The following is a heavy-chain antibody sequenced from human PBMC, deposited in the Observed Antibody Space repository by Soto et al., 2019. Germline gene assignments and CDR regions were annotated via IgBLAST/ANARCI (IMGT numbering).Heavy chain of an antibody. CDR3: ARDRGDIVVVVAANADEPINWFDP. V-gene: IGHV4-39*07. Sequence: SETLSLTCTVSGGSISSSSYYWGWIRQPPGKGLEWIGSIYYSGSTYYNPSLKSRVTISVDTSKNQFSLKLSSVTAADTAVYYCARDRGDIVVVVAANADEPINWFDPWGQGTLVTVSS. CDR1: GGSISSSSYY. CDR2: IYYSGST. J-gene: IGHJ5*02. D-gene: IGHD2-15*01.